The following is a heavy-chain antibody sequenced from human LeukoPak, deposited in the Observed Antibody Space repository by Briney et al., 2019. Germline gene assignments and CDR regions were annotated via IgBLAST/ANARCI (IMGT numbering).Heavy chain of an antibody. D-gene: IGHD3-10*01. Sequence: QAGGSLRLSCAASGFTFSSYAMSWVRQAPGKGLEWVSGTSGSGGRTNYADSVKGRFTISRDNSKNTLYPQMNSLRAEDTAVYYCAKRVPSRGSDVWGQGTMVTVSS. CDR1: GFTFSSYA. J-gene: IGHJ3*01. CDR2: TSGSGGRT. V-gene: IGHV3-23*01. CDR3: AKRVPSRGSDV.